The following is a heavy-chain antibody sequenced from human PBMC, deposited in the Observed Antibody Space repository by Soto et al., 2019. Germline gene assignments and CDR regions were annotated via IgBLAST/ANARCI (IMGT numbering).Heavy chain of an antibody. V-gene: IGHV4-34*01. CDR3: ARGMGAAAGRGRNHYYYYMDV. D-gene: IGHD6-13*01. Sequence: TSETLSLTCAVYGGSFSGYYWSWIRQPPGKGLEWIGEINHSGSTNYNPSLKSRVTISVDTSKNQFSLKLSSVTAADTAVYYCARGMGAAAGRGRNHYYYYMDVWGKGTTVTVSS. CDR1: GGSFSGYY. J-gene: IGHJ6*03. CDR2: INHSGST.